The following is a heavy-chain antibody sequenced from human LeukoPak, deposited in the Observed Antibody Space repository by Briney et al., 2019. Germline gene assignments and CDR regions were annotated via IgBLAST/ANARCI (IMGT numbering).Heavy chain of an antibody. V-gene: IGHV4-59*08. Sequence: PSETLTLTCSVSGGSISILYWSWVRQPPGKGLEWIGYIYYTGSTNYNPSLKSRVTMFVDMSKNQFSLRLSSVPAADTAVYYCARHRAYRSSFAFYYWGQGTLVTVSS. CDR3: ARHRAYRSSFAFYY. CDR2: IYYTGST. J-gene: IGHJ4*02. D-gene: IGHD6-6*01. CDR1: GGSISILY.